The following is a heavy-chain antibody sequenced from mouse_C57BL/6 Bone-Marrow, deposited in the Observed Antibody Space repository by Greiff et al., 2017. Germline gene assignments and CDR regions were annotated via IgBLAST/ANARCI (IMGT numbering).Heavy chain of an antibody. CDR3: ARGYYYGGAY. CDR1: GFTFSSYT. Sequence: EVKLVESGGGLVKPGGSLKLTCAASGFTFSSYTMSWVRQTPEKRLEWVATISGGGGNTYYPDSVKGRFTISRDNAKNTLYLQMSSLRSEDTALYYCARGYYYGGAYWGQGTLVTVSA. V-gene: IGHV5-9*01. J-gene: IGHJ3*01. D-gene: IGHD1-1*01. CDR2: ISGGGGNT.